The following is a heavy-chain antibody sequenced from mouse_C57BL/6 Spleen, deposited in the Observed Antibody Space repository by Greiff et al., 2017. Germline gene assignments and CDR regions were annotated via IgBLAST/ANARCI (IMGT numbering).Heavy chain of an antibody. CDR2: IYPGDGDT. CDR3: ARSPIATVYAFDY. J-gene: IGHJ4*01. V-gene: IGHV1-82*01. CDR1: GYAFSSSW. Sequence: QVQLQQSGPELVKPGASVKISCKASGYAFSSSWMNWVKQRPGKGLEWIGRIYPGDGDTNYNGKFKGKATLTADTPSSTAYMQLSSLTSEDSAVYFCARSPIATVYAFDYWGQGTSVTVSS. D-gene: IGHD1-1*01.